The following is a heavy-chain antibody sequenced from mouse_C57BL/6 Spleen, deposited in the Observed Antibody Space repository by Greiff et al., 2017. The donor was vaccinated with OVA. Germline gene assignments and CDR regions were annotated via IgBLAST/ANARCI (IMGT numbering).Heavy chain of an antibody. V-gene: IGHV1-18*01. J-gene: IGHJ4*01. CDR2: INPNNGGT. Sequence: VHVKQSGPELVKPGASVKIPCKASGYTFTDYNMDWVKQSHGKSLEWIGDINPNNGGTIYNQKFKGKATLTVDKSSSTAYMELRSLTSEDTAVYYCARRRGAMDYWGQGTSVTVSS. CDR1: GYTFTDYN. CDR3: ARRRGAMDY.